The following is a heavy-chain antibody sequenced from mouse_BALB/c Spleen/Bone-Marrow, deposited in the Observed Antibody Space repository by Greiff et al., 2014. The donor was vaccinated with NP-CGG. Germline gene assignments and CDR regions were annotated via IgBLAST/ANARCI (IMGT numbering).Heavy chain of an antibody. D-gene: IGHD2-1*01. CDR1: GYTFTSYW. J-gene: IGHJ4*01. Sequence: VQLQQSGAELARPGASVKLSCKASGYTFTSYWMQWVKQRPGQGLEWIGAIYPGDGDTSYNKKFRGKATLTADKSSNTAYMQLSSLTSEDSAVYFCSSPYGNYYAMDYWGQGTSVTVSS. CDR2: IYPGDGDT. CDR3: SSPYGNYYAMDY. V-gene: IGHV1-87*01.